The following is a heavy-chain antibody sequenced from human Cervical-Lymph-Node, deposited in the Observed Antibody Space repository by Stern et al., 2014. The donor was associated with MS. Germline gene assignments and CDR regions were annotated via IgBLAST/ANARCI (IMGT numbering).Heavy chain of an antibody. Sequence: EVQLEESGAEVKKPGESLKISCKVSGYSFTTHWIGWVRQMPGKGLEWMGIIYPGDSATGYSPSFQGQVTISADKSITTAYLQWSSLKASDTAMYYCARHPNPYSGSHYYRDDPFDVWGQGTMVIVSS. D-gene: IGHD1-26*01. J-gene: IGHJ3*01. CDR3: ARHPNPYSGSHYYRDDPFDV. CDR2: IYPGDSAT. V-gene: IGHV5-51*01. CDR1: GYSFTTHW.